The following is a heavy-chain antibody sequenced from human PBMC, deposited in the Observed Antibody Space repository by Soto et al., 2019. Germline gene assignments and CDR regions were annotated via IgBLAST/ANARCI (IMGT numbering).Heavy chain of an antibody. V-gene: IGHV3-23*01. Sequence: GGFLRLSCGASGFTFSSYAMSWVRQAPGKGLEWVSAISGSGGSTYYADSVKGRFTISRDNSKNTLYLQMNSLRAEDTAVYYCAKSAILTRYYYGMDVWGQGTTVTVSS. CDR2: ISGSGGST. CDR1: GFTFSSYA. J-gene: IGHJ6*02. D-gene: IGHD3-9*01. CDR3: AKSAILTRYYYGMDV.